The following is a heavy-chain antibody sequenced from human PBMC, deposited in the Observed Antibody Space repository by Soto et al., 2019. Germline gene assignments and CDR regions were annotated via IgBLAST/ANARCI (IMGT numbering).Heavy chain of an antibody. Sequence: GGSLRLSCAASGFTFSNAWMSWVRQAPGKGLEWVGRIKSKTDGGTTDYAAPVKGRFTISRDDSKNTLYLQMNSLKTEDTAVYYCTTDPHYGSGSYYIGWFDPWGQGTLVTVSS. D-gene: IGHD3-10*01. CDR1: GFTFSNAW. CDR3: TTDPHYGSGSYYIGWFDP. V-gene: IGHV3-15*01. CDR2: IKSKTDGGTT. J-gene: IGHJ5*02.